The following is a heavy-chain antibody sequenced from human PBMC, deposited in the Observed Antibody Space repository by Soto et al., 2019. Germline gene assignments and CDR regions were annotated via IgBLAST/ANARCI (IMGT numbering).Heavy chain of an antibody. CDR3: TRSTVTAMGYFNY. J-gene: IGHJ4*02. CDR2: IYYSGST. CDR1: SGSISSYY. Sequence: SETLSLTCTVSSGSISSYYWSWIRHPPGKGLEWIGYIYYSGSTNYNPSLKSRVTISVDTSKNQFSLNLSTVTAADTAVYYCTRSTVTAMGYFNYWGQGTLVTVSA. V-gene: IGHV4-59*08. D-gene: IGHD2-8*01.